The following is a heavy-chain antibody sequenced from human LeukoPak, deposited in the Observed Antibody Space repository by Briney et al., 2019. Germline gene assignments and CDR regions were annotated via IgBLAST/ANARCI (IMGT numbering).Heavy chain of an antibody. Sequence: GGSLRLSCAASGFTFSSYAISGVRQAPGKGREWVSAISGSGGSTYYADSVKGRFTISRDNSKYTLYLQMNSLRAEDTAVYYCAKDLGDTAPNDAFDIWGQGTMVTVSS. CDR1: GFTFSSYA. CDR2: ISGSGGST. CDR3: AKDLGDTAPNDAFDI. V-gene: IGHV3-23*01. J-gene: IGHJ3*02.